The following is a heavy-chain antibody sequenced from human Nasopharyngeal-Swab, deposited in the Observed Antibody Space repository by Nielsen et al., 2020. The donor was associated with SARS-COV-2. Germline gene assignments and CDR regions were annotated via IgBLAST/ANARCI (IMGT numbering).Heavy chain of an antibody. J-gene: IGHJ4*02. CDR3: ARSHPVLNFDY. Sequence: ASVKVSCKASGYAFTSYAMHWVRQAPGQRLEWMGWINAGNGNTKYSQKFQGRVTISRDTSASTAYMELSSLRSEDTAVYYCARSHPVLNFDYWGQGTLVTVSS. CDR2: INAGNGNT. V-gene: IGHV1-3*01. CDR1: GYAFTSYA.